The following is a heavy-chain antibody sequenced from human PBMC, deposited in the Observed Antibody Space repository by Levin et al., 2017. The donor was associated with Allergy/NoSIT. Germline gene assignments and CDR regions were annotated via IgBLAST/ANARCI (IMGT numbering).Heavy chain of an antibody. D-gene: IGHD3-22*01. Sequence: KTSETLSLTCTVSGGSISSYYWSWIRQPPGKGLEWIGYIYYSGSTNYNPSLKSRVTISVDTSKNQFSLKLSSVTAADTAVYYCARESLAYYDSSGYYYYYYGMDVWGQGTTVTVSS. V-gene: IGHV4-59*01. CDR2: IYYSGST. CDR3: ARESLAYYDSSGYYYYYYGMDV. J-gene: IGHJ6*02. CDR1: GGSISSYY.